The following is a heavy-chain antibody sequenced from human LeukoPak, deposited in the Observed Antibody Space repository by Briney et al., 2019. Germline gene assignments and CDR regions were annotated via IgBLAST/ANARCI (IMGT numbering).Heavy chain of an antibody. D-gene: IGHD2-21*02. CDR1: GLTFSNYA. Sequence: HPGGSLRLSCAASGLTFSNYAMSWVRQAPGKRLEWVSGISGTSGTINYAAPVKGRFTISRDNSKNTLYLQMNSLRVDDMAVYYCAKRLGDPRAFDYWGQGTLVTVSS. V-gene: IGHV3-23*01. CDR3: AKRLGDPRAFDY. J-gene: IGHJ4*02. CDR2: ISGTSGTI.